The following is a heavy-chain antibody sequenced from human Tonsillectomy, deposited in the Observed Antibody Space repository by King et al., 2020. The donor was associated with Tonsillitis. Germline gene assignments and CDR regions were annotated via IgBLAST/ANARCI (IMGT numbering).Heavy chain of an antibody. V-gene: IGHV3-30-3*01. Sequence: VQLVESGGGVVHPWRSLRLSCAASGFTFSSSAMQLGRQAPGEGRGWVAVISYDGINKYYADSGKGRFTISRDNSKNTLYLQMNSLRAEDTAVYYCARDLRSDLYGMDVWGQGTTVTVSS. J-gene: IGHJ6*02. D-gene: IGHD3-3*01. CDR3: ARDLRSDLYGMDV. CDR1: GFTFSSSA. CDR2: ISYDGINK.